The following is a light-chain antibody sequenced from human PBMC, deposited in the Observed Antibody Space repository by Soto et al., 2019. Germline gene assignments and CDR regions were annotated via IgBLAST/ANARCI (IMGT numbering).Light chain of an antibody. Sequence: IQLTQSPTSVSASLRYRVSITAQASQDIRYYLNWYQQKTGQAPKLLIYDASQLETGVPSRFSGSGSGTDFTFTINSLQSEDIGTYYCQHYNSLPIPFGQVARPEIK. V-gene: IGKV1-33*01. J-gene: IGKJ5*01. CDR2: DAS. CDR3: QHYNSLPIP. CDR1: QDIRYY.